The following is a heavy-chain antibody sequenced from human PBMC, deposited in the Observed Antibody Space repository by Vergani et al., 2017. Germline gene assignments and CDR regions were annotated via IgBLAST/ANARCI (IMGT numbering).Heavy chain of an antibody. CDR3: ARSLVAGKGGY. D-gene: IGHD6-19*01. CDR1: GFSFPGYA. CDR2: VSGSSATP. V-gene: IGHV3-23*01. Sequence: EVQLLESGGGLVQPGGSLRLSCEASGFSFPGYAMSWVRQAPGKGLEWVSSVSGSSATPYYADSVKGRFIISRDNAKNSLYLEMNSLRVEDTAVYFCARSLVAGKGGYWGQGTRVAVSS. J-gene: IGHJ4*02.